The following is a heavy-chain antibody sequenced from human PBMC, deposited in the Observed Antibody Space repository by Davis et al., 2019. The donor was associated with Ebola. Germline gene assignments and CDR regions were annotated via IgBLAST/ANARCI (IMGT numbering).Heavy chain of an antibody. V-gene: IGHV3-20*04. D-gene: IGHD3-22*01. Sequence: GGSLRLSCATSGISFTGSAMSWVRQPPGKGLEWVSGINWNGGSTYYADSVQGRFTISRDNAKNSLYLQMNSLRAEDTAFYYCARHHYDSSGSYYFHFWGQGTLVTVSS. J-gene: IGHJ4*02. CDR2: INWNGGST. CDR3: ARHHYDSSGSYYFHF. CDR1: GISFTGSA.